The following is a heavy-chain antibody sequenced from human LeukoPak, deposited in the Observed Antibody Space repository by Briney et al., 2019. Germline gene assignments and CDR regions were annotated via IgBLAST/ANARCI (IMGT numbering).Heavy chain of an antibody. CDR1: GSTFSTYG. J-gene: IGHJ4*02. CDR2: ISYDGSNK. D-gene: IGHD3-10*01. Sequence: PGGSLRLSCAASGSTFSTYGMHWVRQAPGKGLEWVAVISYDGSNKYYADSVKGRFTISRDNSKNTLYLQMNSLRAEDTAVYYCAKVALFGELLSSLDYWGQGTLVTVSS. V-gene: IGHV3-30*18. CDR3: AKVALFGELLSSLDY.